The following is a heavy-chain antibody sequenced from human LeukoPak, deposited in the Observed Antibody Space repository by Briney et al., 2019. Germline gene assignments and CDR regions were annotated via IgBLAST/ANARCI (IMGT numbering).Heavy chain of an antibody. D-gene: IGHD3-9*01. CDR1: GFTFSSYW. CDR3: AREGYYDILTGYYRGHLLDY. Sequence: GGSLRLSCAASGFTFSSYWMHWVRQAPGKGLVWASRINSDGSSTSYADSVKGRFTISRDNAKNSLYLQMNSLRAEDTAVYYCAREGYYDILTGYYRGHLLDYWGQGTLVTVSS. J-gene: IGHJ4*02. V-gene: IGHV3-74*01. CDR2: INSDGSST.